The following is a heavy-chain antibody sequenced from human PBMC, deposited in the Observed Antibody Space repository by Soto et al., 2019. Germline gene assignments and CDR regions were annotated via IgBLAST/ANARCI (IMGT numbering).Heavy chain of an antibody. Sequence: EEDLLQSGGGLVQPGGSLRLSCTASYFIFATYDINWVRQAPGKGLEWVAAIATHNNAYYADSVRGRFAVSRDDSTNTIYLQMNRLRVDDTAVYYCAKAARVRSPAGDWFDSWAQGTLVTVSS. CDR3: AKAARVRSPAGDWFDS. J-gene: IGHJ5*01. CDR2: IATHNNA. V-gene: IGHV3-23*01. CDR1: YFIFATYD. D-gene: IGHD2-21*01.